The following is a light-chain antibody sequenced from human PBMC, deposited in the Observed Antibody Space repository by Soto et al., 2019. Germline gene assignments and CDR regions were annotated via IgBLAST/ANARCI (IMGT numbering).Light chain of an antibody. Sequence: DIPMTQSPSSLSASVGDRVTITCRASQSISSYLNWYQQKPGKAPKLLFYAASSLQRGVPSRFSGSGSGTDFPLTISSLQPEDFATYYCQQSYSTPPTFGQGTKVEIK. J-gene: IGKJ1*01. CDR2: AAS. V-gene: IGKV1-39*01. CDR1: QSISSY. CDR3: QQSYSTPPT.